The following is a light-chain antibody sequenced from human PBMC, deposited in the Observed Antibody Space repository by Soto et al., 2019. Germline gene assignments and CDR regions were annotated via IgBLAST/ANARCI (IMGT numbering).Light chain of an antibody. CDR3: QSYDSSLSGSV. CDR1: SSNGAGYD. J-gene: IGLJ3*02. Sequence: QSVLTQPPSVSGAPGQRVTISCTGSSSNGAGYDVHWYQQLPGTAPKLLIYGNSNRPSGVPDRFSGSKSGTSASLAITGLQAEDEADYYCQSYDSSLSGSVFGGGTKVTVL. CDR2: GNS. V-gene: IGLV1-40*01.